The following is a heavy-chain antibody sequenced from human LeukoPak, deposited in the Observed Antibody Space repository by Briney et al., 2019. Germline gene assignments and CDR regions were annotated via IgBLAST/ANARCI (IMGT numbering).Heavy chain of an antibody. D-gene: IGHD3-22*01. J-gene: IGHJ4*02. V-gene: IGHV1-8*01. CDR1: GYTFTGYD. Sequence: VASVKVSCKASGYTFTGYDINWVRQAPGLGLEWMGWMNFNSGNTGYAQKFQGRVTMTRNTSISTAYMELSSLRSEDTAVYYRARGGGAYYYDNSGYYRLGFDYWGQGTLVTVSS. CDR3: ARGGGAYYYDNSGYYRLGFDY. CDR2: MNFNSGNT.